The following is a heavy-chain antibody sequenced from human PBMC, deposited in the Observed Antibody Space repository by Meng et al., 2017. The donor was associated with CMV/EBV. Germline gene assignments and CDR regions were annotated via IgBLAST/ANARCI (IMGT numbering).Heavy chain of an antibody. V-gene: IGHV1-2*02. Sequence: ASVKVSCKASGYTFTGYYMHWVRQAPGQGLEWMGWINPNSGGTNYAQKFQGRVTMTRDTSISTAYMELSRLRSDDTAVYYCAREKRRYDFWMGYRDYYYGMDVWGQGTTVTVSS. CDR1: GYTFTGYY. D-gene: IGHD3-3*01. J-gene: IGHJ6*02. CDR3: AREKRRYDFWMGYRDYYYGMDV. CDR2: INPNSGGT.